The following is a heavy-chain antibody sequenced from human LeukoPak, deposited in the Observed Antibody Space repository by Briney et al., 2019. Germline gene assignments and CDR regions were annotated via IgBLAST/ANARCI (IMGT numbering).Heavy chain of an antibody. CDR2: IYYSGST. CDR1: GGSISSYY. Sequence: PSETLSLTCTVSGGSISSYYWSWIRQPPGKGLEWIGYIYYSGSTNYNPSLKSRVTISVDTSKNQFSLKLSSVTAADTAVHYCASSPYYYGSGRSPPTYWGQGTLVTVSS. V-gene: IGHV4-59*08. D-gene: IGHD3-10*01. J-gene: IGHJ4*02. CDR3: ASSPYYYGSGRSPPTY.